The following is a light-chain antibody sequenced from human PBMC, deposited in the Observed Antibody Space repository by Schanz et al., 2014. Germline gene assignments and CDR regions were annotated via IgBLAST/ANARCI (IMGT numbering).Light chain of an antibody. Sequence: DMQMTQSPSTLSASVGDRVTITCRASQSIGTWLAWYQQKPGKAPNLLIYDASTLESGAPSRFSGSGSGTDFTLTISSLQPEDFATYYCQQSYSTPPEYTFGQGTKLEIK. CDR3: QQSYSTPPEYT. CDR1: QSIGTW. CDR2: DAS. J-gene: IGKJ2*01. V-gene: IGKV1-39*01.